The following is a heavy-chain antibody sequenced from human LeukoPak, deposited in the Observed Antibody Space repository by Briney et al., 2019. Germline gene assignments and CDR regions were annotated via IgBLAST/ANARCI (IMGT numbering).Heavy chain of an antibody. CDR2: ITSDGSGT. J-gene: IGHJ4*02. D-gene: IGHD1-26*01. V-gene: IGHV3-74*03. Sequence: GGSLRLSCEVSGFIFSTYWMIWVRQAPGKGLELVSRITSDGSGTTYADSVRGRFTISRDNSRNTLSLQMNSLRDEDTALYYCGRDQDGPGATIDFWGQGTLVTVSS. CDR3: GRDQDGPGATIDF. CDR1: GFIFSTYW.